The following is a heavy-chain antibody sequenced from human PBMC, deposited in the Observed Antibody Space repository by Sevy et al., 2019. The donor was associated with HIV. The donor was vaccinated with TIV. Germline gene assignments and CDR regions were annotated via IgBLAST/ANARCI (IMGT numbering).Heavy chain of an antibody. CDR1: GFTFSSYS. V-gene: IGHV3-21*01. J-gene: IGHJ6*02. CDR3: ARDHCSGGSCLSYYYYYGMDV. CDR2: ISSSSSYI. D-gene: IGHD2-15*01. Sequence: GGSLRLSCAASGFTFSSYSMNWDRQAPGKGLEWVSSISSSSSYIYYADSVKGRFTISRDNAKNSLYLQMNSLRAEDTAVYYCARDHCSGGSCLSYYYYYGMDVWGQGTTVTVSS.